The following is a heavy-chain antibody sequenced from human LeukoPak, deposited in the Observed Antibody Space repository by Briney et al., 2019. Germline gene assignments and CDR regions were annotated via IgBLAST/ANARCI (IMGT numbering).Heavy chain of an antibody. J-gene: IGHJ6*03. CDR2: IKQDGSEK. Sequence: GGSLRLSCAASGFTFSSYWMSWVRQAPGKGLEWVANIKQDGSEKYYVDSVKGRFTISRDNAKNSLYLQVNSLRAEDTAVYYCARGREGSLYYYYYMDVWGKGTTVTISS. V-gene: IGHV3-7*01. CDR3: ARGREGSLYYYYYMDV. CDR1: GFTFSSYW.